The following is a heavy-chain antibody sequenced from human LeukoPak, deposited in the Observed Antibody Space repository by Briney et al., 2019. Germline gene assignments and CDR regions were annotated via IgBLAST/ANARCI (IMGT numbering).Heavy chain of an antibody. CDR3: AVTIKHSSSYYFDY. CDR2: IIPIFGTA. CDR1: GGTFSSYA. Sequence: GASVKVSCKASGGTFSSYAISWVRQAPGQGLEWMGGIIPIFGTANYAQKFQGRVTITTDESTSTAYMELSSLRSEDTAVYYCAVTIKHSSSYYFDYWGQGTLVTVSS. D-gene: IGHD6-6*01. V-gene: IGHV1-69*05. J-gene: IGHJ4*02.